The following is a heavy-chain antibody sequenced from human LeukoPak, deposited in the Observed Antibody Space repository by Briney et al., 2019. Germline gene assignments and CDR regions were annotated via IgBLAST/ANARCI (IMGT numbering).Heavy chain of an antibody. CDR1: GGSISSYY. J-gene: IGHJ4*02. D-gene: IGHD1-26*01. CDR2: IYYSGST. Sequence: PSETLSLTCTVSGGSISSYYWSWIRQPPGKGLEWIGYIYYSGSTNYNPSIKSRVTISVDASKNQFSLKLSSVTAADTAVYYCARGSGGNYKAFDYWGQGTLVSVSP. V-gene: IGHV4-59*01. CDR3: ARGSGGNYKAFDY.